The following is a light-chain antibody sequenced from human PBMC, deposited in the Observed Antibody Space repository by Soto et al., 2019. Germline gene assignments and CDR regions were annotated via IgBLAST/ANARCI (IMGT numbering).Light chain of an antibody. CDR1: QSVSSY. J-gene: IGKJ4*01. Sequence: ENVLTQSPATLSLYPGERATLPCRASQSVSSYLAWYQQKPGQAPRLLIYDASNRATGIPARFSGSGSGTDFTLTISSLEPEDFAVYYCQQRSNWPLTFGGGTKVDI. CDR3: QQRSNWPLT. V-gene: IGKV3-11*01. CDR2: DAS.